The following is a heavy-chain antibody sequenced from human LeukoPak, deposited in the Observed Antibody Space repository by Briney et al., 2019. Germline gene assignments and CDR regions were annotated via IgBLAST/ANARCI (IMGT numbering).Heavy chain of an antibody. Sequence: GGSLRLSCAASGVIFSSYAMSWVRQPPGKGLEWVAVIYGSGDSTYYADSVKGRFTISRDNSRDTLYLQMHSLRAEDTAVYYCAKRASPGIAAANRPNFDDWGQGTLVTVSS. CDR1: GVIFSSYA. CDR3: AKRASPGIAAANRPNFDD. V-gene: IGHV3-23*01. CDR2: IYGSGDST. J-gene: IGHJ4*02. D-gene: IGHD6-13*01.